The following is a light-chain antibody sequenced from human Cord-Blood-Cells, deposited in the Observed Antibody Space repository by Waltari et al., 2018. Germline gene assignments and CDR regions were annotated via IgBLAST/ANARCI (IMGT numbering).Light chain of an antibody. Sequence: EIVLTQSPATLSLSPGERATLSCRASQSVSSYLAWYQQKPGQAPRLLIYDASNRATGIPARFSGSGSGTDFTLTISSLEPEDFAVDYCQQRRNWLTFGGGTKVEIK. CDR1: QSVSSY. V-gene: IGKV3-11*01. J-gene: IGKJ4*01. CDR3: QQRRNWLT. CDR2: DAS.